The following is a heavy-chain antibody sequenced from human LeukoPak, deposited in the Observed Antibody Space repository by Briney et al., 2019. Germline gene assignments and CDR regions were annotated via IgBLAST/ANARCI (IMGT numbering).Heavy chain of an antibody. D-gene: IGHD2-15*01. CDR1: GFTFSNYA. J-gene: IGHJ2*01. Sequence: GGSLRLSCAASGFTFSNYAMSWVRQAPGKGLEWVSAISGSGGSTYYADSVKGRFTISRDNSKNTLYLQMNSLRAEDTAVYYCAKSGSGSCYWYFDLWGRGTLVTVS. CDR3: AKSGSGSCYWYFDL. CDR2: ISGSGGST. V-gene: IGHV3-23*01.